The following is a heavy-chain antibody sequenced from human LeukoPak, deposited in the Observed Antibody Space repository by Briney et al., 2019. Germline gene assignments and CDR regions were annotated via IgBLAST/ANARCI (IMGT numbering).Heavy chain of an antibody. CDR2: ISSSSSYI. Sequence: GGSLRLSCAASGFTFSNYWMTWVRQAPGRGLEWVSSISSSSSYIYYADSVKGRFTISRDNAKNSLYLQMNSLRAEDTAVYYCARDSSPIYYFDYWGQGTLVTVSS. D-gene: IGHD6-13*01. CDR1: GFTFSNYW. CDR3: ARDSSPIYYFDY. V-gene: IGHV3-21*01. J-gene: IGHJ4*02.